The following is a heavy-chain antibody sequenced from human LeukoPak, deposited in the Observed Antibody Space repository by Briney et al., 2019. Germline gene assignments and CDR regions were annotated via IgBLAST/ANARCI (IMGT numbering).Heavy chain of an antibody. Sequence: GSLRLSCAASGFTFSSYGMHWVRQAPGKGLEWVAVISYGGSNKYYADSVKGRFTISRDNSKNTLYLQMNSLRAEDTAVYYCAKVATMTTVTDLDYWGQGTLVTVSS. CDR3: AKVATMTTVTDLDY. CDR1: GFTFSSYG. V-gene: IGHV3-30*18. J-gene: IGHJ4*02. D-gene: IGHD4-17*01. CDR2: ISYGGSNK.